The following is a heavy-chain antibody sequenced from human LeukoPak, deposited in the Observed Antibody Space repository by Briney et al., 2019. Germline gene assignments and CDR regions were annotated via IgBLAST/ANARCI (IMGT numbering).Heavy chain of an antibody. J-gene: IGHJ4*02. D-gene: IGHD5-18*01. CDR2: ISGSGGSV. CDR1: GFTFSSYA. Sequence: PGGSLRLSCAASGFTFSSYAMSWVRQAPGKGLEWVSAISGSGGSVYYADSVKGRFTISRDNSKNTLYLQMNSLRAEDTAVYYCAKGAMIQLWLEYYFDYWGQGTLVTVSS. V-gene: IGHV3-23*01. CDR3: AKGAMIQLWLEYYFDY.